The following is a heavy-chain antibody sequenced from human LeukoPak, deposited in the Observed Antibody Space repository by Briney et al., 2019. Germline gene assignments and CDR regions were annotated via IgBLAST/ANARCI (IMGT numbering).Heavy chain of an antibody. CDR2: ISGSGGST. CDR1: GFTFSSYG. Sequence: GGSLRLSCAASGFTFSSYGMSWVRQAPGKGLEWVSAISGSGGSTYYADSVKGRFTISRDNSKNTLYLQMNSLRAEDTAVYYCAKSHDSSGYYYDAFDIWGQETMVTVSS. D-gene: IGHD3-22*01. V-gene: IGHV3-23*01. CDR3: AKSHDSSGYYYDAFDI. J-gene: IGHJ3*02.